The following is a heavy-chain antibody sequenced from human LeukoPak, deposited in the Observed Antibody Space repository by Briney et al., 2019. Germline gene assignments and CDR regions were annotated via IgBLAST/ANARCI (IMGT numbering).Heavy chain of an antibody. D-gene: IGHD4-17*01. J-gene: IGHJ3*02. CDR2: IYTSGST. Sequence: SQTLSLTCTVSGGSISSGVYYCSWIRQPAGKGLEWIGRIYTSGSTNYNPSLKSRVTISVDTSKNQFSLKLSSVTAADTAVYYCARTTVTTSQDAFDIWGQGTMVTVSS. CDR1: GGSISSGVYY. V-gene: IGHV4-61*02. CDR3: ARTTVTTSQDAFDI.